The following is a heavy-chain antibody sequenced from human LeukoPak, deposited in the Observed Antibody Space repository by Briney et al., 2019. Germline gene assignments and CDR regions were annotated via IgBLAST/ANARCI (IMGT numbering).Heavy chain of an antibody. CDR1: GCTFTSYD. D-gene: IGHD3-3*01. CDR3: ATHYDFWSGYGY. CDR2: MNPNSGNT. V-gene: IGHV1-8*03. Sequence: GASVKVSCKASGCTFTSYDINWVRQATGQGLEWMGWMNPNSGNTGYAQKFQGRVTITRNTSISTAYMELSSLRSEDTAVYYCATHYDFWSGYGYWGQGTLVTVSS. J-gene: IGHJ4*02.